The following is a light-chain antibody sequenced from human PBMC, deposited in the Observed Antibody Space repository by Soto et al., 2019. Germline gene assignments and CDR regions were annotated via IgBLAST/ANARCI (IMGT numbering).Light chain of an antibody. J-gene: IGKJ4*01. CDR1: QSLSGSY. Sequence: EIVLTQSPGTLSLSPGERATLSCRASQSLSGSYLAWYQQKPGQAPRLLIYGASSRATGITDRFSGSGSGTDFTLTIIRLEPEEVAVYYCQQYGSAPLTFSRGNKVEIK. CDR3: QQYGSAPLT. V-gene: IGKV3-20*01. CDR2: GAS.